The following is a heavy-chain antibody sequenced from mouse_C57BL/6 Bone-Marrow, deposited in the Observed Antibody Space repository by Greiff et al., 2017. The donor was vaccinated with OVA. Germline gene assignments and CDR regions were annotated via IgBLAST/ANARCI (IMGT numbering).Heavy chain of an antibody. J-gene: IGHJ4*01. CDR2: INPNNGGT. Sequence: VQLKESGPELVKPGASVKIPCKASGYTFTDYNMDWVKQSHGKSLEWIGDINPNNGGTIYNQKFKGKATLTVDKSSSTAYMELRRLTSEDTAVYYCARRVDKGYGMDVWGQGTSVTVSS. D-gene: IGHD2-10*02. CDR3: ARRVDKGYGMDV. CDR1: GYTFTDYN. V-gene: IGHV1-18*01.